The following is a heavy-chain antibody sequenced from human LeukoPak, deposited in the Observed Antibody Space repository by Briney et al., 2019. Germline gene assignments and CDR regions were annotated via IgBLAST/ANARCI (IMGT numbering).Heavy chain of an antibody. CDR1: GGSLSSSSYY. Sequence: SETLSLNCTVSGGSLSSSSYYWGWIRQPPGKGLEWIGSIYYSGSTYYNPSLKSRVTISVDTSKNQFSLKLSSVTAADTAVYYCARHGTAAGNYYYYYYGMDVWGQGTTVTVSS. CDR2: IYYSGST. J-gene: IGHJ6*02. CDR3: ARHGTAAGNYYYYYYGMDV. D-gene: IGHD6-13*01. V-gene: IGHV4-39*01.